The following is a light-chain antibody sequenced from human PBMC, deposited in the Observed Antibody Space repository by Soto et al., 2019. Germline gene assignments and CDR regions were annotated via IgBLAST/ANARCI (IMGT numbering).Light chain of an antibody. CDR2: SNN. J-gene: IGLJ1*01. CDR1: NSNIGSNT. Sequence: QAVVTQTPSASATPGQRVTISCSGTNSNIGSNTITWYQQLPGTAPKRLIHSNNQRPSGVPDRFSASKSGTSASLAISGLQSEDEADYYCATWDDSLNGYVFGTGTKLTVL. V-gene: IGLV1-44*01. CDR3: ATWDDSLNGYV.